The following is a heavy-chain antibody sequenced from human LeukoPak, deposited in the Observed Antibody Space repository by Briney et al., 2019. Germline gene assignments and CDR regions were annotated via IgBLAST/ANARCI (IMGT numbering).Heavy chain of an antibody. Sequence: ASVKVSCKASGYTFTGYYIHWVRQAPGQGLEWMGWINPNSGGTNFAQKFQGRVTMTRDTSITYMEPSRLRSDDTAVYYCARAYSGYEAFDYWGQGTLVTVSS. V-gene: IGHV1-2*02. D-gene: IGHD5-12*01. CDR1: GYTFTGYY. CDR3: ARAYSGYEAFDY. CDR2: INPNSGGT. J-gene: IGHJ4*02.